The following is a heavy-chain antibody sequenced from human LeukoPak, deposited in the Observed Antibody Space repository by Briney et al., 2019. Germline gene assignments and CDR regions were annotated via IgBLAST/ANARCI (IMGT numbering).Heavy chain of an antibody. CDR2: IKQDGSEK. V-gene: IGHV3-7*03. D-gene: IGHD2-2*01. J-gene: IGHJ4*02. CDR1: GFTFSSYW. Sequence: GRSLRLSCAASGFTFSSYWMSWVRQAPGKGLEWVANIKQDGSEKYYVDSVKGRFTISRDNAKNSLYLQMNSLRAEDTAVYYCAKESPAAILFDYWGQGTLVTVSS. CDR3: AKESPAAILFDY.